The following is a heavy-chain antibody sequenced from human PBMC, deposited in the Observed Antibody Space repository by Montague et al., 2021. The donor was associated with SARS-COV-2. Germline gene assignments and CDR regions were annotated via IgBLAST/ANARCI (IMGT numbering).Heavy chain of an antibody. V-gene: IGHV4-39*07. J-gene: IGHJ6*02. D-gene: IGHD2-15*01. Sequence: SETLSLTCTVSGGSISSYYHYWGWIRQPPGKGLEWIGAMYYSGSTWPNPSIKSRVTISVDTSKNQLSLKPSSVAAADTAVYYCARGSGCSGGSCYSEWDPYYYYGMDVWGQGTTVTVSS. CDR3: ARGSGCSGGSCYSEWDPYYYYGMDV. CDR2: MYYSGST. CDR1: GGSISSYYHY.